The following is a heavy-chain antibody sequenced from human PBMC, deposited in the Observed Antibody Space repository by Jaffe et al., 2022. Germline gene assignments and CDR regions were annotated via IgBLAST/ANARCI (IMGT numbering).Heavy chain of an antibody. D-gene: IGHD3-10*01. CDR1: GFTFSTYE. CDR2: ITSTGSTI. Sequence: EVQLVESGGGLVQPGGSLRLSCAASGFTFSTYEMNWVRQAPGKGLEWVSYITSTGSTIYYADSVKGRFTISRDNAKNSLYLQMNSLRAEDTAVYYCARSSVSGSYYLMDVWGKGTTVTVSS. CDR3: ARSSVSGSYYLMDV. V-gene: IGHV3-48*03. J-gene: IGHJ6*03.